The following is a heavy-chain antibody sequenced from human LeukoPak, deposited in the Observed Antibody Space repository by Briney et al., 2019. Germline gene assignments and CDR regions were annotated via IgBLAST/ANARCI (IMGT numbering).Heavy chain of an antibody. CDR2: ISSSSSYI. Sequence: PGGSPRLSCAASGFTFSSYSMNWVRQAPGKGLEWVSSISSSSSYIYYADSVKGRFTISRDNAKNSLYLQMNSLRAEDTAVYYCAREVGYYDSSGYSDYWGQGTLVTVSS. J-gene: IGHJ4*02. CDR1: GFTFSSYS. D-gene: IGHD3-22*01. V-gene: IGHV3-21*01. CDR3: AREVGYYDSSGYSDY.